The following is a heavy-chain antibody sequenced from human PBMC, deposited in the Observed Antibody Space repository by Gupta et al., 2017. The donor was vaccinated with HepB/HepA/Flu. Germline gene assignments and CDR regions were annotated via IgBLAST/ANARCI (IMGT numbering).Heavy chain of an antibody. CDR1: GDSVSSNIYY. CDR2: ISYSGNT. V-gene: IGHV4-39*01. D-gene: IGHD2-15*01. Sequence: QLQLQESGPGLVKPSETLSLTCTVSGDSVSSNIYYWGWIRQPPGKGLEWIGSISYSGNTYYNPALMSRVTISIDTSKNQFSLKLKSVTAADTAVYYCARRRTSGRGYFDYWGQGTLVTVSS. J-gene: IGHJ4*02. CDR3: ARRRTSGRGYFDY.